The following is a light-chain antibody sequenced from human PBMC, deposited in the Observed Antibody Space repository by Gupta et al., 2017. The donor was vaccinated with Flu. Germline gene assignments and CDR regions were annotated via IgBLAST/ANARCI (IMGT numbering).Light chain of an antibody. CDR1: MSNIGGGSD. Sequence: QSVLTLPPSVSGAPGQRVTISCTGRMSNIGGGSDVHWYQHVPGSAPKLLIYGDTYRPSGVPDRFSGSKSGSSASLVIAGLQAEDEADYYCQSYDSSLRGYVFGSGTKVTAL. CDR3: QSYDSSLRGYV. J-gene: IGLJ1*01. V-gene: IGLV1-40*01. CDR2: GDT.